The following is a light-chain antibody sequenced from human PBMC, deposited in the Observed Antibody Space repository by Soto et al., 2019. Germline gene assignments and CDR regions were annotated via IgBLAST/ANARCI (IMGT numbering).Light chain of an antibody. CDR1: SSDVGRYNY. V-gene: IGLV2-8*01. CDR3: SSYAGNNNVV. CDR2: EVS. Sequence: QSALTQPPSASGSPGQSVTISCTGTSSDVGRYNYVSWYQQHPGKAPKFMIYEVSKRPSGVPDRFSGSKSGNTASLTVSGLQAEDEADYFCSSYAGNNNVVFGGGTKLTVL. J-gene: IGLJ2*01.